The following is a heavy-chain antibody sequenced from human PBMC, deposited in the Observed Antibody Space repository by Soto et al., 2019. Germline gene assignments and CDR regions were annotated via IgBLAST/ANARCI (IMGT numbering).Heavy chain of an antibody. CDR3: AKDQWLAQEGVLDY. CDR2: ISYDGSNK. V-gene: IGHV3-30*18. CDR1: GFTFSSYG. D-gene: IGHD6-19*01. Sequence: GGSLRLSCAASGFTFSSYGMHWVRQAPGKGLEWVAVISYDGSNKYYADSVKGRFTISRDNSKNTLYLQMNSLRAEDTAVYYCAKDQWLAQEGVLDYWGQGTLVTVSS. J-gene: IGHJ4*02.